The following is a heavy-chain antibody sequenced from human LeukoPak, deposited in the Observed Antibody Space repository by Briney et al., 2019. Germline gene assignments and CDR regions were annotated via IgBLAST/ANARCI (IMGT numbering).Heavy chain of an antibody. Sequence: GGSLTLSCAASGFTFSSYGMHWVRQAPGKGLEWVAVISYDGSNKYYADSVKGRFTISRDNYKNTLYLQMNSLRADDTAVYYCAKWAYYGSGSYYDYWGQGTLVTVSS. CDR2: ISYDGSNK. CDR1: GFTFSSYG. J-gene: IGHJ4*02. D-gene: IGHD3-10*01. V-gene: IGHV3-30*18. CDR3: AKWAYYGSGSYYDY.